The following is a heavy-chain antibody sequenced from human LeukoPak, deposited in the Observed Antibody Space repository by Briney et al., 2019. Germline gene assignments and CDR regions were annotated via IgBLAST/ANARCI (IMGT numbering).Heavy chain of an antibody. Sequence: GGSLRLSCAASGFTFSTYSMHWVRQAPGKGLEWVSAISGSGGSTHYADSVKGRFTISRDNSKNTLYLQMNSLRAEDTAVYYCAKDGGEYYDILTGYYPRLYYMDVWGKGTTVTISS. CDR1: GFTFSTYS. D-gene: IGHD3-9*01. CDR2: ISGSGGST. CDR3: AKDGGEYYDILTGYYPRLYYMDV. J-gene: IGHJ6*03. V-gene: IGHV3-23*01.